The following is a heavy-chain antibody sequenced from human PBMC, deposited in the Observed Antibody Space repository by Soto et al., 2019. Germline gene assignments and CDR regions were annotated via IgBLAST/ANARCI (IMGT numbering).Heavy chain of an antibody. V-gene: IGHV5-51*01. Sequence: VESLKISCKGSGYSFTSYWIVWVRQMPGKGLEWMGIIYPGDSDTRYSPSFQGQVTISADKSISTAYLQWSSLKASDTAMYYCARLDVVVVAATYYYYGMDVWGQGTTVTVSS. CDR1: GYSFTSYW. D-gene: IGHD2-15*01. J-gene: IGHJ6*02. CDR2: IYPGDSDT. CDR3: ARLDVVVVAATYYYYGMDV.